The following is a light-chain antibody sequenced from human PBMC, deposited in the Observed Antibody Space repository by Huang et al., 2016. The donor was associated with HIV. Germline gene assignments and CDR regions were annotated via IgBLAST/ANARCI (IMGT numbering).Light chain of an antibody. V-gene: IGKV1-39*01. Sequence: DIQMTQSPSSMSASVGDRVTITCRASQSISGYLNWYQQKPGKAPKLLIYAASSLQGGAPSMFSGSASGTDFTLTISSLQPEDFATYYCQQSYSTPWTFGQGTKVEI. CDR2: AAS. J-gene: IGKJ1*01. CDR1: QSISGY. CDR3: QQSYSTPWT.